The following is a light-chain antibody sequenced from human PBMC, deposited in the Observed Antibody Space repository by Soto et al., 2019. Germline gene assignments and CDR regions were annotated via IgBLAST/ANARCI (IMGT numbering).Light chain of an antibody. V-gene: IGKV3-20*01. CDR3: PQYGSSPWT. J-gene: IGKJ1*01. CDR1: QRVSSSY. Sequence: EIVLTQSPGTLSLSPGERATLSCRASQRVSSSYLAWYQQKPGQAPRLLIHGASSRATGIPDRFSGSGSGTDFTLTISRLEPEDFAVYYCPQYGSSPWTFGQGTKVEIK. CDR2: GAS.